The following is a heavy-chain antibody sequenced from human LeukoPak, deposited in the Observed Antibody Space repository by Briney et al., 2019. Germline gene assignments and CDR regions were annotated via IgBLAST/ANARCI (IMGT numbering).Heavy chain of an antibody. CDR1: GGSISSGGYY. V-gene: IGHV4-31*03. CDR2: IYYSGST. D-gene: IGHD2-15*01. CDR3: ARFLGYCSGGSCYRHWFDP. Sequence: SQTLSLTCTVSGGSISSGGYYRSWIRQHPGKGLEWIGYIYYSGSTYYNPSLKSRVTISVDTSKNQFSLKLSSVTAADTAVYYCARFLGYCSGGSCYRHWFDPWGQGTLVTVSS. J-gene: IGHJ5*02.